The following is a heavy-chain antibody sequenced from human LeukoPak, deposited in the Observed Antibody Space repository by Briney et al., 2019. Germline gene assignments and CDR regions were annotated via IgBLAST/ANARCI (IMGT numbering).Heavy chain of an antibody. CDR3: ARGIAAAGLYYYYYYMDV. CDR2: IYYSGST. V-gene: IGHV4-59*01. CDR1: GGSISSYY. J-gene: IGHJ6*03. Sequence: SETLSLTCTVSGGSISSYYWSWIRQPPGKGLEWIGYIYYSGSTNYNPSLKSRVTISVDTSKNQFSLKLSSVTAADTAVYYCARGIAAAGLYYYYYYMDVWGKGTTVIVSS. D-gene: IGHD6-13*01.